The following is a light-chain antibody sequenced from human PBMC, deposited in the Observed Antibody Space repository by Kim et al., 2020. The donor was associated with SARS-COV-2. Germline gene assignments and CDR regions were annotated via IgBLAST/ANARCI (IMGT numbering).Light chain of an antibody. CDR1: SGSIASSY. J-gene: IGLJ3*02. V-gene: IGLV6-57*01. CDR3: QSYDASNRV. CDR2: ENN. Sequence: NFMLTQPHSVSESPGKTVAISCTRSSGSIASSYVQWYQQRPGSSPTTVIYENNQRLSGVPDRFSGSIDSSSNSASLTISGLKTDDEADYYCQSYDASNRVFGGGTKLTVL.